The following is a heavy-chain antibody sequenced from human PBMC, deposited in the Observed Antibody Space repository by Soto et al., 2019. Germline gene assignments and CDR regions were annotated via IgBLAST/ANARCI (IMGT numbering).Heavy chain of an antibody. D-gene: IGHD3-3*01. CDR2: IYYSGST. CDR3: AARDFWSGYSWFDP. V-gene: IGHV4-39*01. Sequence: SETLSLTCTVSGDPLSRSTYYWGWIRQPPGKGLEWIGSIYYSGSTFYNPSLKSRVTLSVDKSKDQFSLKLSSVTAADTAIYYCAARDFWSGYSWFDPWGQGTLVTVSS. CDR1: GDPLSRSTYY. J-gene: IGHJ5*02.